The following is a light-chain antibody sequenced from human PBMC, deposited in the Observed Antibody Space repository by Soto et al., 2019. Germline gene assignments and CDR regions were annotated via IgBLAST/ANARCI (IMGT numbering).Light chain of an antibody. V-gene: IGKV1-39*01. CDR3: QQFYGSPRT. CDR1: QSISTY. J-gene: IGKJ1*01. Sequence: DIQMTQSPSTLSASVGDRVTITCRASQSISTYLNWYQQKLGKAPTLLIYAASSLQSGVPSRFRGGGSGTDFTLTISSLQPEDFATYFCQQFYGSPRTFGQGTKV. CDR2: AAS.